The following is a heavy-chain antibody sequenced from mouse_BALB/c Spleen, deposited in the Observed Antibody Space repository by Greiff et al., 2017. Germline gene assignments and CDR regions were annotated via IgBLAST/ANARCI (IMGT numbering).Heavy chain of an antibody. CDR2: ISSGGGNT. V-gene: IGHV5-9*03. Sequence: EVKLMESGGGLVKPGGSLKLSCAASGFTFSSYTMSWVRQTPEKRLEWVATISSGGGNTYYPDSVKGRFTISRDNAKNNLYLQMSSLRSEDTALYYCARYGSSHWYFDVWGAGTTVTVSS. CDR1: GFTFSSYT. CDR3: ARYGSSHWYFDV. J-gene: IGHJ1*01. D-gene: IGHD1-1*01.